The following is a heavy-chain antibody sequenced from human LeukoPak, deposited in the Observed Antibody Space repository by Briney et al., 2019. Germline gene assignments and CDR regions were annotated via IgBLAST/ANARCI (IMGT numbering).Heavy chain of an antibody. CDR1: GGSISSGGYY. J-gene: IGHJ3*02. CDR2: IYHSGST. V-gene: IGHV4-30-2*01. CDR3: ARDPRHRRQNDAFDI. Sequence: SETLSLTCNVSGGSISSGGYYWSWIRQPPGKGLEWIGYIYHSGSTYYNPSLKSRVTISVDRSKNQFSLKLSSVTAADTAVYYCARDPRHRRQNDAFDIWGQGTMVTVSS.